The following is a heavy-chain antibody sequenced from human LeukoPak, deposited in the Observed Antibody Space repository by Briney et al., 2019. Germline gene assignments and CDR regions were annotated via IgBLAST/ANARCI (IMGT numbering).Heavy chain of an antibody. V-gene: IGHV4-34*01. CDR2: INHSGST. D-gene: IGHD1-1*01. Sequence: SETLSLTCAVYGGSFSGYYWSWIRQPPGKGLEWIGEINHSGSTNYNPSLKSRVTISVDTSKNQFSLKLSSVTAEDTAIYYCAKGHIISGMFYYFDYWGQGTLVTVSS. CDR1: GGSFSGYY. CDR3: AKGHIISGMFYYFDY. J-gene: IGHJ4*02.